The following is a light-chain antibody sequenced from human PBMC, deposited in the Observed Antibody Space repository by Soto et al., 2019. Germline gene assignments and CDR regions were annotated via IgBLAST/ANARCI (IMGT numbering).Light chain of an antibody. Sequence: EIVLTQSPGTLSLSPGERATLSRRASQSVSSSYLAWYQQKLCQAPRLLIYGASNRATGVPDRFSGSGSGTDFTLTINRLELEDFAVYYCQQYGSSLPLTFGGGTKVDIK. V-gene: IGKV3-20*01. J-gene: IGKJ4*01. CDR3: QQYGSSLPLT. CDR2: GAS. CDR1: QSVSSSY.